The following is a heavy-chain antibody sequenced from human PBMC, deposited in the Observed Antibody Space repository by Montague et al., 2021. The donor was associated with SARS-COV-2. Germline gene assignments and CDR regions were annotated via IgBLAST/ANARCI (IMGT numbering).Heavy chain of an antibody. CDR3: ASAAVALTTVVTGYYFDY. CDR1: GFSLTSYS. V-gene: IGHV3-21*01. CDR2: ISSTGTYI. J-gene: IGHJ4*02. D-gene: IGHD4-11*01. Sequence: SLRLSCAASGFSLTSYSMNWVRQAPGKGLEWVSSISSTGTYIYYSDSVKGRFTISRDNAKNSLYLQMNSLRAEDTAVYFCASAAVALTTVVTGYYFDYWGQGTLVTVSS.